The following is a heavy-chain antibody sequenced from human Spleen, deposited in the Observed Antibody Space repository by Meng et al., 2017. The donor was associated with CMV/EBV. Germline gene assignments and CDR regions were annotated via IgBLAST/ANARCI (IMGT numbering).Heavy chain of an antibody. Sequence: FSSYAISWVRQSPGQGLEWMGGIIPILGIANYAQKFQGRVTITADKSTSTAYMELSSLRSEDTAVYYCARERYCSSTSCYAEYFQHWGQGTLVTVSS. D-gene: IGHD2-2*01. J-gene: IGHJ1*01. CDR1: FSSYA. CDR3: ARERYCSSTSCYAEYFQH. CDR2: IIPILGIA. V-gene: IGHV1-69*10.